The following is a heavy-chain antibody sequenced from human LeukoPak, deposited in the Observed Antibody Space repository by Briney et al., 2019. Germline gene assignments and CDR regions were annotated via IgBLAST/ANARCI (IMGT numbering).Heavy chain of an antibody. Sequence: ASVKVSCKASGYTFTSYGISWVRQAPGQGLEWMGWISAYNGNINDAQKLHGRVTMTTDTSTSTAYMELRSLRSDDTAVYYCARDLGYCSSTSCRIDYWGQGTLVTVSS. CDR2: ISAYNGNI. D-gene: IGHD2-2*01. J-gene: IGHJ4*02. CDR3: ARDLGYCSSTSCRIDY. CDR1: GYTFTSYG. V-gene: IGHV1-18*01.